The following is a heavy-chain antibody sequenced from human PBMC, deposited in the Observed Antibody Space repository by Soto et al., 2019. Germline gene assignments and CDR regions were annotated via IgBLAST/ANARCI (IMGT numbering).Heavy chain of an antibody. CDR2: ISAYNGNT. V-gene: IGHV1-18*01. CDR3: ARQEDSSGWYGGYYYYGMDV. Sequence: QVQLVQSGAEVKKPGASVKVSCKASGYTFTSYGISWVRQAPGQGLEWMGWISAYNGNTNYAQKLQGRATMTTDTSTSTAYMELRSLRSDDTAVYYCARQEDSSGWYGGYYYYGMDVWGQGTTVTVSS. CDR1: GYTFTSYG. J-gene: IGHJ6*02. D-gene: IGHD6-19*01.